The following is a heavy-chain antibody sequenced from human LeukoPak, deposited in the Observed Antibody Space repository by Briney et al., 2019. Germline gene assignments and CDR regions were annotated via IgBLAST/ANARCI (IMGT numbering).Heavy chain of an antibody. CDR1: GYTFTTYY. CDR2: VNPSDGST. CDR3: ARVLTAMDPRGYFDY. J-gene: IGHJ4*02. V-gene: IGHV1-46*01. Sequence: ASVKVSCKACGYTFTTYYMHWVRQDPGQGLEWMGIVNPSDGSTTYAQKFQGRVTMTGDTSTSTVYMELSSLRSEDTAIYYCARVLTAMDPRGYFDYWGQGTLVTVSS. D-gene: IGHD5-18*01.